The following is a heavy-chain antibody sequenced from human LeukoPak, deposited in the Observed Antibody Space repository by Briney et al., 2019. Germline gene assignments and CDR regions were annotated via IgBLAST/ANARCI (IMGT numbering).Heavy chain of an antibody. CDR2: ISSSSSYI. J-gene: IGHJ2*01. D-gene: IGHD5-24*01. Sequence: GGSLRLSCAASGFTFSSYSMNWVHQAPGKGLEWVSSISSSSSYIYYADSVKGRFTISRDNAKNSLYLQMNSLRAEDTAVYYCARDQMGWYFDLWGRGTLVTVSS. CDR1: GFTFSSYS. V-gene: IGHV3-21*01. CDR3: ARDQMGWYFDL.